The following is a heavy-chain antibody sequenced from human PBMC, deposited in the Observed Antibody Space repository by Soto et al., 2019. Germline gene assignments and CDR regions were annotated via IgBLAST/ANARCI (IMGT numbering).Heavy chain of an antibody. CDR2: ISYDGSNK. D-gene: IGHD1-1*01. CDR3: AKDRRIATTAFDY. V-gene: IGHV3-30*18. J-gene: IGHJ4*02. CDR1: GFTFSSYG. Sequence: QSGGSLRLSCAASGFTFSSYGMHWVRQAPGKGLEWVAVISYDGSNKYYADSVKGRFTISRDNSKNTLYLQMNSLRAEDTAVCYCAKDRRIATTAFDYWGQGTLVTVSS.